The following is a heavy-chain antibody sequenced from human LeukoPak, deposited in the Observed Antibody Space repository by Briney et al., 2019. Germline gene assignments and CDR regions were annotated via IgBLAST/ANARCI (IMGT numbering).Heavy chain of an antibody. Sequence: ASVKVSCKASGYTFTGYYTHWVRQAPGQGLEWMGIITPSGGSTSYAQKFQGRVSITRDTSTSTVYMELSSLRSEDTAVYYCARGDSSRWARLFDYWGQGTLVTVSS. D-gene: IGHD6-13*01. CDR3: ARGDSSRWARLFDY. CDR1: GYTFTGYY. CDR2: ITPSGGST. V-gene: IGHV1-46*01. J-gene: IGHJ4*02.